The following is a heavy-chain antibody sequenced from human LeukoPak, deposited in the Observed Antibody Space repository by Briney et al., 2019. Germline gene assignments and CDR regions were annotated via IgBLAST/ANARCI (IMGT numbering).Heavy chain of an antibody. J-gene: IGHJ4*02. CDR2: ISSDGSDK. Sequence: GGSLRLSCAASGFTFSPHAMHWVRQAPGKGLKWVAVISSDGSDKYYADSVQGRFTISRDNSKNTLYLQMNSLRPEDTAVYYCARDSERRGTNPADYWGQGTLVTVSS. CDR1: GFTFSPHA. CDR3: ARDSERRGTNPADY. V-gene: IGHV3-30-3*01. D-gene: IGHD1-1*01.